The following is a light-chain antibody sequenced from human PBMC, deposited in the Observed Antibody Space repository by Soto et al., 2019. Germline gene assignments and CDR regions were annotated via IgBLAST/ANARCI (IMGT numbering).Light chain of an antibody. CDR2: TAS. J-gene: IGKJ1*01. CDR3: QQSYSTPRT. V-gene: IGKV1-39*01. CDR1: QGISSD. Sequence: IQLTQSASSLSASVGDRVTITCRASQGISSDLNWYQQKPGKAPKLLIYTASSLQSGVPSRFGGSGSGTDCTLTISSLQPEDVATYYCQQSYSTPRTFGQGTKVDI.